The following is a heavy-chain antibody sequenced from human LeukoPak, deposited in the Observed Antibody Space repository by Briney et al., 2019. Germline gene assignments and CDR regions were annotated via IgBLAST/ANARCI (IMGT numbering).Heavy chain of an antibody. CDR3: AKKGDCSGGTCYPYYFDY. CDR2: ISYDGSNK. D-gene: IGHD2-15*01. J-gene: IGHJ4*02. V-gene: IGHV3-30*18. Sequence: GRSLRLSCAASGFTFSSYGMHWVRQAPGKGLEWVAVISYDGSNKYYADSVKGRFTISRDNSKNTLYLQMNSLRAEDTAVYYCAKKGDCSGGTCYPYYFDYWGQGTLVTVSS. CDR1: GFTFSSYG.